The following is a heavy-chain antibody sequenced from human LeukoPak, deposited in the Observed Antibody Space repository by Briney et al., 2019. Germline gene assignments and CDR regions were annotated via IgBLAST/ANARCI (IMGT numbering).Heavy chain of an antibody. V-gene: IGHV3-23*01. D-gene: IGHD2-2*01. CDR3: AKAGDIVVVPAATWFDP. J-gene: IGHJ5*02. Sequence: PGGSLRLSCAASGFTFSSYAMSWVRQAPGKGLEWVSAISGSGGSTYYADSVKGRFTISRDNSKNTLYLQMNSVRAEDTAVYYCAKAGDIVVVPAATWFDPWGQGTLVTVSS. CDR1: GFTFSSYA. CDR2: ISGSGGST.